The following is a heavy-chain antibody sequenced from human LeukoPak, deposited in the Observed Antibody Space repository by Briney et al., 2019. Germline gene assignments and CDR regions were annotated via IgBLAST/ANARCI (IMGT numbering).Heavy chain of an antibody. J-gene: IGHJ6*03. CDR1: GGTFSSYA. V-gene: IGHV1-69*01. D-gene: IGHD3-10*01. CDR2: IIPISGTA. CDR3: ARAHYSPLWFGEFHPLSTYYYYYYYYMDV. Sequence: SSVKVSCKASGGTFSSYAISWVRQAPGQGLEWMGGIIPISGTANYAQKFQGRVTITADESTSTAYMELSSLRSEDTAVYYCARAHYSPLWFGEFHPLSTYYYYYYYYMDVWGKGTTVTVSS.